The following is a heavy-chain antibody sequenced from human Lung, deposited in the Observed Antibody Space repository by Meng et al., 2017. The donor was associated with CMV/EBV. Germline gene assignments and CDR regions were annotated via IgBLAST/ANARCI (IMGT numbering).Heavy chain of an antibody. CDR2: IYDSGLT. CDR3: ARAYCGGDCYSGFDF. J-gene: IGHJ4*02. D-gene: IGHD2-21*01. Sequence: SXTXSLXCAVSGASISSDSWWSWFRQPPGKGLEWIGEIYDSGLTNYNPSLKSRVTISVDSSNNQFSLQLTSVTAADTAIYYCARAYCGGDCYSGFDFWGQGTXVTVDS. V-gene: IGHV4-4*02. CDR1: GASISSDSW.